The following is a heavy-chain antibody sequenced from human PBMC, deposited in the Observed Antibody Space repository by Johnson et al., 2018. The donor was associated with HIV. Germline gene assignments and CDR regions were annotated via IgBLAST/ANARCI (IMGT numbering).Heavy chain of an antibody. V-gene: IGHV3-64*01. CDR1: GFTLSLFA. D-gene: IGHD4-17*01. J-gene: IGHJ3*02. CDR2: INSDGGTT. Sequence: VQLVESGGGLVQPGGSLRLYCTASGFTLSLFAMHWVRQAPGKGLEYVSGINSDGGTTEYVNSVKGRFTISRDNSKNTLYLQMGSLRIEDGAVYFCARAPPAPYGDYGAFDIWGQGTMVTVSS. CDR3: ARAPPAPYGDYGAFDI.